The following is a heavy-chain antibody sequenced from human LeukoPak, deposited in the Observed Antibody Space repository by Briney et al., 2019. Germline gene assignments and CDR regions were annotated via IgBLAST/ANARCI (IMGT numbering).Heavy chain of an antibody. CDR2: INWDNDGI. V-gene: IGHV3-9*01. CDR3: ARDDYNTLGYNFHY. J-gene: IGHJ4*02. CDR1: GFTFDDYA. Sequence: PGRSLRLSCAASGFTFDDYAMHWVRRAPGQGLEWVTGINWDNDGIVYAASVRGRFTVSRDNAKNTLYLQMNRLRPEDTAFYYCARDDYNTLGYNFHYWGQGTLVTVSS. D-gene: IGHD1-1*01.